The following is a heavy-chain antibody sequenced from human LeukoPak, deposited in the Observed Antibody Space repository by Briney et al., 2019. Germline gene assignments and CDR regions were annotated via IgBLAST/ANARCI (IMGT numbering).Heavy chain of an antibody. CDR1: GFTFSDYS. CDR3: AGDYKYAFDN. Sequence: PGGSLRLSCAASGFTFSDYSMNWVRQAPGKGLEWISYIGIDSGNTNYADSVKGRFTISGDKAKNSLYLQMNSLRVGDTAVYYCAGDYKYAFDNWGQGTLVTVSS. D-gene: IGHD5-24*01. CDR2: IGIDSGNT. V-gene: IGHV3-48*01. J-gene: IGHJ4*02.